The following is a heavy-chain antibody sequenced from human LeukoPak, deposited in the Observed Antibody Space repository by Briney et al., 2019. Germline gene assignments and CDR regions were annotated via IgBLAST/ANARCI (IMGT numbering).Heavy chain of an antibody. Sequence: ASVKVSCKASGYTFTSYAMHWVRQAPGQRLEWMGWINAGNGNTKYSQKFQGRVTITRDTSASTAYMELSRLRSDDTAVYYCARENTIFPIDYWGQGTLVTVSS. CDR1: GYTFTSYA. J-gene: IGHJ4*02. CDR2: INAGNGNT. V-gene: IGHV1-3*01. CDR3: ARENTIFPIDY. D-gene: IGHD3-3*01.